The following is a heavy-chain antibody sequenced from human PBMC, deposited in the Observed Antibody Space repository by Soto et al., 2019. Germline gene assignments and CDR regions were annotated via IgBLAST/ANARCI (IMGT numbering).Heavy chain of an antibody. V-gene: IGHV4-61*08. J-gene: IGHJ6*02. D-gene: IGHD6-13*01. Sequence: SETLSLTCTVSGGSVNSYGYCWTWIRQSPGKGLEWIGSMYNSGDTNHNPSLKSRVSLSVDTSKNQFSLKLSSVTAADTAVYYCARAIAAVDYYYYGMDVWGQGTTVTVSS. CDR3: ARAIAAVDYYYYGMDV. CDR2: MYNSGDT. CDR1: GGSVNSYGYC.